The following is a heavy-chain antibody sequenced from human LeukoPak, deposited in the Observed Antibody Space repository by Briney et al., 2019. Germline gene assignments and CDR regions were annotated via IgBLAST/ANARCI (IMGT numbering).Heavy chain of an antibody. D-gene: IGHD5-12*01. CDR1: GGSISSTTW. J-gene: IGHJ4*02. V-gene: IGHV4-4*02. Sequence: SETLSLTCAVSGGSISSTTWWSWVRQPPGKGLEWIGEINRTGSTNYNPSLKSRVTISVDKSKNQFSLNLSSVTAADTAMYYCARGGAWLLLAYWGQGTLVTVSP. CDR2: INRTGST. CDR3: ARGGAWLLLAY.